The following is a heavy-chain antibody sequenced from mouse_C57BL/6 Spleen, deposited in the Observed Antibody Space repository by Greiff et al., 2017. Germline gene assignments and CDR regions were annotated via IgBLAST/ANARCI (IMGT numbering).Heavy chain of an antibody. V-gene: IGHV1-18*01. J-gene: IGHJ3*01. CDR3: ARRDEYSNLFAY. CDR2: INPNNGGT. Sequence: DVKLQESGPELVKPGASVKIPCKASGYTFTDYHMDWVKPSHGTSLEWIGDINPNNGGTIYNQKFPGKATLTVAKSYSTACMERRNLTSDDTAVYYCARRDEYSNLFAYWGQGTLVTVSS. CDR1: GYTFTDYH. D-gene: IGHD2-5*01.